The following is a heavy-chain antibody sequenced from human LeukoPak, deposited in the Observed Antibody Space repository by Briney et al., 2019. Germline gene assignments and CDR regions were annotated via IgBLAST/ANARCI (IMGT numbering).Heavy chain of an antibody. Sequence: GGSLRLSCAASGFTFSRYWMTWVRQAPGKGLEWVAHIKEDGSDKYYVDSVKGRFTISKDNAKNSLYLQMNSLRAEDTAVYYCARDWWDSSGYYDYWGQGTLVTVSS. D-gene: IGHD3-22*01. CDR3: ARDWWDSSGYYDY. CDR1: GFTFSRYW. J-gene: IGHJ4*02. V-gene: IGHV3-7*01. CDR2: IKEDGSDK.